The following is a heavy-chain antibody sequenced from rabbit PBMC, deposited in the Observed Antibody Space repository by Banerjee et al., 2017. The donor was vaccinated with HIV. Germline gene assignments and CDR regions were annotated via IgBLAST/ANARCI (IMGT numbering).Heavy chain of an antibody. CDR2: IYAGSSGST. CDR1: GFDFSSNT. Sequence: QSLEESGGDLVKPGASLTLTCTASGFDFSSNTMCWVRQAPGKGLEWIACIYAGSSGSTYYASWAKGRFTISKTSSTTVTLQMTSLTAADTATYFCARAWNLWGQGTLVTVS. CDR3: ARAWNL. D-gene: IGHD3-1*01. J-gene: IGHJ4*01. V-gene: IGHV1S40*01.